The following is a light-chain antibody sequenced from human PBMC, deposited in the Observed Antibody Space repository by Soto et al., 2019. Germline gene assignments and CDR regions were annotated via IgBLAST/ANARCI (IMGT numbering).Light chain of an antibody. CDR1: SSNIGSNY. J-gene: IGLJ2*01. V-gene: IGLV1-47*02. Sequence: QSVLTQPPSASGTPGQRVTISCSGSSSNIGSNYVYWYQQLPGTTAKNLIFSDNQKPSGVASRLSGSKSGTSAAPAISGLLSADEDDYYCAAWDAGMSVVVFGGGTKLTVL. CDR3: AAWDAGMSVVV. CDR2: SDN.